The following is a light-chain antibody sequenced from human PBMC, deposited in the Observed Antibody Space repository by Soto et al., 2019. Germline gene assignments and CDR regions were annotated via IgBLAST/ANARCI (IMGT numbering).Light chain of an antibody. CDR3: LQDYYYPLT. J-gene: IGKJ5*01. CDR2: AAS. Sequence: ATQMTQSPSSLSASVGDRVTITCRASQGIRNDLGWYQQKPGKAPKLLIYAASRLQSGVPSRFSGSGSGTDFTRTISSLQPEDFATYYWLQDYYYPLTCGQGTRLEI. V-gene: IGKV1-6*01. CDR1: QGIRND.